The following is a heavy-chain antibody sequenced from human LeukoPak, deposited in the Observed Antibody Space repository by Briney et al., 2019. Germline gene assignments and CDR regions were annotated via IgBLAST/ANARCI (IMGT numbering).Heavy chain of an antibody. CDR2: INHSGST. CDR1: GGSFSGYY. J-gene: IGHJ4*02. V-gene: IGHV4-34*01. Sequence: KPSETLSLTCAVYGGSFSGYYWSWIRQPPGKGLEWIGEINHSGSTNYNPSLKSRVTISVDTSKNQFSLKLSSVTAADTAVYYCARFLEWLYYFDYWGQGTLVTVSS. D-gene: IGHD3-3*01. CDR3: ARFLEWLYYFDY.